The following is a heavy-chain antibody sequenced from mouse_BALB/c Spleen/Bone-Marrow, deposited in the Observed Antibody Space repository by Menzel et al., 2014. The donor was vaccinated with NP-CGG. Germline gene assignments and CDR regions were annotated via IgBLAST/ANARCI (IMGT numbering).Heavy chain of an antibody. CDR2: INPSNGRT. V-gene: IGHV1S81*02. D-gene: IGHD4-1*01. Sequence: QVQLQQSGAELVKPGASVKLSCKASGYTFTSYWMHWVKQRPGQGLEWIGEINPSNGRTNYNEKFKSKATLTVDKSSSTAYMQLSSLKSEDSAVHFCAGSELTGTTYWGQGTLVTVSP. CDR3: AGSELTGTTY. J-gene: IGHJ3*01. CDR1: GYTFTSYW.